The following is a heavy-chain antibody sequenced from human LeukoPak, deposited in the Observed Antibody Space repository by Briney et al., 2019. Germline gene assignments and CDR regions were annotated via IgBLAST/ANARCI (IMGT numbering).Heavy chain of an antibody. CDR2: INPNSGGT. CDR1: GYTFTGYY. D-gene: IGHD3-22*01. Sequence: ASVKVSCKASGYTFTGYYMHWVRQAPGQGLEWMGWINPNSGGTNYAQKFQGRVTMTRDTSISTAYMELSRLRSDDTAVYYCAGYYDTSGSHAFDIWGQGTMVTVSS. J-gene: IGHJ3*02. CDR3: AGYYDTSGSHAFDI. V-gene: IGHV1-2*02.